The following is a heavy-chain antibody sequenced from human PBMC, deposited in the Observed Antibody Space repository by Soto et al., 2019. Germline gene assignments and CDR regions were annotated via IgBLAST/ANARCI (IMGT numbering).Heavy chain of an antibody. CDR3: ARGASTFDY. CDR1: GFTFSNSA. CDR2: ISGGSGDT. J-gene: IGHJ4*02. D-gene: IGHD2-2*01. V-gene: IGHV3-23*01. Sequence: EVQLLESGGGVAQPGGSLRLSCAASGFTFSNSAMSWVRQAPGKGLEWVSTISGGSGDTSYADPVKGRFIVSRDDSRTTLYLQMNSLRAEDTALYYCARGASTFDYWGKGRPVIVSS.